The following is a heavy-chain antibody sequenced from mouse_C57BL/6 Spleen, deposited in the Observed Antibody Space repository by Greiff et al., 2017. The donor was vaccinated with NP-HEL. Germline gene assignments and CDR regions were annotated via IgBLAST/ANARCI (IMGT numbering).Heavy chain of an antibody. Sequence: QVQLKQPGTELVKPGASVKLSCKASGYTFTSYWMHWVKQRPGQGLEWIGNINPSNGGTNYNEKFKSKATLTVDKSSSTAYMQLSSLTSEDSAVYYCAITAVGGAWFAYWGQGTLVTVSA. CDR2: INPSNGGT. CDR1: GYTFTSYW. J-gene: IGHJ3*01. D-gene: IGHD1-1*01. CDR3: AITAVGGAWFAY. V-gene: IGHV1-53*01.